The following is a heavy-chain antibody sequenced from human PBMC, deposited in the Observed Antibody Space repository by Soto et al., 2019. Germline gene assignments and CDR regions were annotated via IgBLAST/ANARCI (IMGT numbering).Heavy chain of an antibody. CDR3: ARYIVVVTATYAFDI. V-gene: IGHV3-30-3*01. J-gene: IGHJ3*02. CDR2: ISYDGSNK. D-gene: IGHD2-21*02. CDR1: GFTFSSYA. Sequence: GGSLRLSCAASGFTFSSYAMHWVRQAPGKGLEWAAVISYDGSNKYYADSVKGRFTISRDNSKNTLYLQMNSLRAEDTAVYYCARYIVVVTATYAFDIWGQGTMVTVSS.